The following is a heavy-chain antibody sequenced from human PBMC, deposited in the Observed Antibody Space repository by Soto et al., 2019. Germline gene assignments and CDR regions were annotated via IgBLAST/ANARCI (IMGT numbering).Heavy chain of an antibody. J-gene: IGHJ4*02. V-gene: IGHV1-2*02. CDR3: VRDYDFWSASYFDS. D-gene: IGHD3-3*01. CDR1: GYTFTGYY. CDR2: IYPNSGDT. Sequence: ASVKVSCKASGYTFTGYYMHWVRQAPGQGLEWMGWIYPNSGDTNYAQKVQGRVTMTRDTSISTAYMELSRLRSDDTAVYYCVRDYDFWSASYFDSWGQGTLVTVSS.